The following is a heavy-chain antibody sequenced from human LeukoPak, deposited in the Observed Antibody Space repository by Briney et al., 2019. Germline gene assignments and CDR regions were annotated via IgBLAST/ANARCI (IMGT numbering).Heavy chain of an antibody. V-gene: IGHV3-66*02. J-gene: IGHJ4*02. D-gene: IGHD3-10*01. CDR3: VRGMGVSMLYYFDY. CDR2: LYSDGTT. CDR1: GLSVCRNY. Sequence: GGPLRLSCAASGLSVCRNYMGGVPQAPGKGREGVSVLYSDGTTYYADSVKGRFTISRDNSKNTLYLQMNSLRAEDTAVYYCVRGMGVSMLYYFDYWGQGTLVTVSS.